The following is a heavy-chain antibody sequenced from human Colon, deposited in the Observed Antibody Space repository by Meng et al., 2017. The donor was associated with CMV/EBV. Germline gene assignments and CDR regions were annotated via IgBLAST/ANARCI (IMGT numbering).Heavy chain of an antibody. CDR1: GFNFRSSA. D-gene: IGHD6-6*01. Sequence: GGSLRLSCAASGFNFRSSAMSWVRQAPGKGLEWVSGISGGGTSTYYADSVKGRFTISRDTPNNTLFLQLNSLRAEDTAVYYCAKVEDGPIAARGHPPRAWGQGTLVTVSS. V-gene: IGHV3-23*01. J-gene: IGHJ5*02. CDR3: AKVEDGPIAARGHPPRA. CDR2: ISGGGTST.